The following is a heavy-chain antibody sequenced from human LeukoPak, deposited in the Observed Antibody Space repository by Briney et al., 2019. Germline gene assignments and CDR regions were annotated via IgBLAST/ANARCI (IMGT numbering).Heavy chain of an antibody. CDR3: ARGGIARRWLPFDY. Sequence: SETLSLTRAVYGGSFSGYYWSWIRQPPGKGLEWIGEINHSGSTNYNPSLKSRVTISVDTSKNQFSLKLSSVTAADTAVYYCARGGIARRWLPFDYWGQGTLVTVSS. J-gene: IGHJ4*02. CDR1: GGSFSGYY. D-gene: IGHD3-22*01. V-gene: IGHV4-34*01. CDR2: INHSGST.